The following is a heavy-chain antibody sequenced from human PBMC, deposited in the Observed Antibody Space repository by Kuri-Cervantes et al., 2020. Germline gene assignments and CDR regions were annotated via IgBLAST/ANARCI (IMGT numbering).Heavy chain of an antibody. CDR3: ARSWYCSSTSCYTAYYYYGMDV. V-gene: IGHV1-2*02. Sequence: ASVKVSCKASGYTFTGYYMHWVRQAPGQGLEWMGWINPNSGGTKYAQKFEGRVTMTRDTSISTAYMELSRLRSDDTAVDYCARSWYCSSTSCYTAYYYYGMDVWGQGTTVTVSS. D-gene: IGHD2-2*02. CDR1: GYTFTGYY. CDR2: INPNSGGT. J-gene: IGHJ6*02.